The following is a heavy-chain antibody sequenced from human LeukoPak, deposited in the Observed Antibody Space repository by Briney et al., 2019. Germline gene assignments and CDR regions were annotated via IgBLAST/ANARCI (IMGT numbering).Heavy chain of an antibody. CDR3: AREGYDSSYYYYLDY. CDR1: GGSISSGDYY. D-gene: IGHD3-22*01. V-gene: IGHV4-31*03. CDR2: IYYSGST. Sequence: NTSETLSPTCTVSGGSISSGDYYWSWIRQHPGKSLEWIGNIYYSGSTYYNPSLKSRVTISVDTSKSQFSLKLSSVTAADTAVYYCAREGYDSSYYYYLDYWGQGTLVTVSS. J-gene: IGHJ4*02.